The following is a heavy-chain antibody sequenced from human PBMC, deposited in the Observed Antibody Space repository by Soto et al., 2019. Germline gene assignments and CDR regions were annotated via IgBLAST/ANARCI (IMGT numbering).Heavy chain of an antibody. CDR1: GYTFTSYY. CDR3: ARGTNVALTFHYYGMDV. D-gene: IGHD1-1*01. CDR2: INPNTGST. J-gene: IGHJ6*02. V-gene: IGHV1-46*01. Sequence: ASVTVSCKASGYTFTSYYIHWVRQAPGQGLEWMGIINPNTGSTSSTQRFRGRLTIDRDTSTSTVYMELSSLGSEDTAVYYCARGTNVALTFHYYGMDVWGQGTTVTVSS.